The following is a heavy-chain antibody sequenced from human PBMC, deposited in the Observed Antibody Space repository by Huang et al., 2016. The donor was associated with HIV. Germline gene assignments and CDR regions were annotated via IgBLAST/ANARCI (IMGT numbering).Heavy chain of an antibody. CDR2: IYPGAADT. V-gene: IGHV5-51*01. D-gene: IGHD3-10*01. Sequence: EVQLVQSGAEVKKPGESLKISCKGSGYRFRSNWIGWVRQMPGKGLEWMGSIYPGAADTRYSPSFQGQGTISADKSINTAYLQWSSLKASDTAMYYCARLIGSPSFYYGLDVWGQGTTVTVSS. CDR3: ARLIGSPSFYYGLDV. J-gene: IGHJ6*02. CDR1: GYRFRSNW.